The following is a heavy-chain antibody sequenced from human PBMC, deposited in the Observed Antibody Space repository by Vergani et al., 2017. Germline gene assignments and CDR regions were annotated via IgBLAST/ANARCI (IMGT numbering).Heavy chain of an antibody. CDR2: MNPNSGNT. CDR1: GGTFSSYT. CDR3: ARARGVWSGYYKHPFGY. J-gene: IGHJ4*02. D-gene: IGHD3-3*01. V-gene: IGHV1-8*02. Sequence: QVQLVQSGAEVKKPGSSVKVSCKASGGTFSSYTISWVRQATGQGLEWMGWMNPNSGNTGYAQKFQGRVTMTRNTSISTAYMELSSLRSEDTAVYYCARARGVWSGYYKHPFGYWGQGTLVTVSS.